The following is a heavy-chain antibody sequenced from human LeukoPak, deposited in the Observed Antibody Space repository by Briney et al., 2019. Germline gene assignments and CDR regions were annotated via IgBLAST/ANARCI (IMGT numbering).Heavy chain of an antibody. D-gene: IGHD6-13*01. J-gene: IGHJ6*02. V-gene: IGHV1-2*02. Sequence: GASVKVSCKASGYTFTGYYMHWVRQAPGQGLEWMGWINPNSGGTNYAQKFQGRVTMTRDTSISTAYMELSRLRSDDTAVYYCASDFDSGSWYSPFAQGNLGMDVWGQGTTVTVSS. CDR1: GYTFTGYY. CDR3: ASDFDSGSWYSPFAQGNLGMDV. CDR2: INPNSGGT.